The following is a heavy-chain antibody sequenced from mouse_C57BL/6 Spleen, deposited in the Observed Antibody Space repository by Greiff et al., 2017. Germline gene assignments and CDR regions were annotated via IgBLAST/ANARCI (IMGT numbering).Heavy chain of an antibody. CDR2: IWRGGST. V-gene: IGHV2-5*01. D-gene: IGHD1-1*01. J-gene: IGHJ4*01. CDR1: GFSLTSYG. Sequence: VQLQQSGPGLVQPSQSLSITCTVSGFSLTSYGVHWVRQSPGKGLEWLGVIWRGGSTDYNAAFMSRLSITKDNSKSHVFFKMNSLQAEDTAIYYCAKSHYYGSSPYAMDYWGQGTSVTVSS. CDR3: AKSHYYGSSPYAMDY.